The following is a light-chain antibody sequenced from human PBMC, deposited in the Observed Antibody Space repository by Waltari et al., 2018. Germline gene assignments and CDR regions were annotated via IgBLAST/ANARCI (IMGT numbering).Light chain of an antibody. CDR2: DAS. V-gene: IGKV1-33*01. J-gene: IGKJ3*01. CDR1: QDIKKN. Sequence: DIEMTQSPSSLSAGIGARVTITCQASQDIKKNLKWYQHKIGKAPQVLISDASNLETGVPSRFSGSGSGTHFTLAISSLQPEDTATYYCQQSETLPLTFGPGT. CDR3: QQSETLPLT.